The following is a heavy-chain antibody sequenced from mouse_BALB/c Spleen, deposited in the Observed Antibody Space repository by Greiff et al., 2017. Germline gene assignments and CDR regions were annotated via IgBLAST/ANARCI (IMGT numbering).Heavy chain of an antibody. J-gene: IGHJ4*01. CDR2: INPSNGGT. Sequence: QVQLQQPGAELVKPGASVKLSCKASGYTFTSYYMYWVKQRPGQGLEWIGEINPSNGGTNFNEKFKSKATLTVDKSSSTAYMQLSSLTSEDSAVYYYTRSGYYGAMDYWGQGTSVTVSS. CDR1: GYTFTSYY. D-gene: IGHD1-2*01. CDR3: TRSGYYGAMDY. V-gene: IGHV1S81*02.